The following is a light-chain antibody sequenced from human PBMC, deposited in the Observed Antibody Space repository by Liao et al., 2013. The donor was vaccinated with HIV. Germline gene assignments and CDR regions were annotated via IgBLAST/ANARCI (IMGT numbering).Light chain of an antibody. CDR1: NIGGKS. J-gene: IGLJ3*02. Sequence: SYELTQPPSVSVAPGETAKITCGGNNIGGKSVHWYQQRPGQAPVLVISFNTDRPSGIPERFSGSSSGTTVTLTISGVQAEDEADYYCQSADSSGTHGVFGGGTKLTVL. CDR2: FNT. CDR3: QSADSSGTHGV. V-gene: IGLV3-21*01.